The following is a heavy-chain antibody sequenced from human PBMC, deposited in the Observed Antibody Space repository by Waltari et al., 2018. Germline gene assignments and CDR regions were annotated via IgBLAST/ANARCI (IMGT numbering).Heavy chain of an antibody. D-gene: IGHD3-22*01. CDR1: GYTFTSYG. V-gene: IGHV1-18*01. CDR2: ISAYNGNT. Sequence: QVQLVQSGAEVKKPGASVKVSCKASGYTFTSYGISWVRQAPGQGLEWMGWISAYNGNTNYAQKLQGRVTMTTDTTTSTAYMELMSLRSDDTAVYYCARDAYYYDSSGSFDYWGQVTLVTVSS. J-gene: IGHJ4*02. CDR3: ARDAYYYDSSGSFDY.